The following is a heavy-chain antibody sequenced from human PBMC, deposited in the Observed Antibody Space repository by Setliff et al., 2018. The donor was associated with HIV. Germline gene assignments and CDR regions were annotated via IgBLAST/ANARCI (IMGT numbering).Heavy chain of an antibody. Sequence: SQTLSLTCAIAAGDRVSNNKAAWNWIRQSPSRGLEWLGRTYYKSKWYHDYEVSVESRISITPDTSKNQFYLRLSAVTAADTAVYYCARLYDYYGHRLDYWGQGAQVTVSS. CDR2: TYYKSKWYH. D-gene: IGHD3-10*01. CDR3: ARLYDYYGHRLDY. J-gene: IGHJ4*02. CDR1: AGDRVSNNKAA. V-gene: IGHV6-1*01.